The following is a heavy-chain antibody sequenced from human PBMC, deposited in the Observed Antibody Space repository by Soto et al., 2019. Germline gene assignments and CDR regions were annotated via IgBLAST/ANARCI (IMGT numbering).Heavy chain of an antibody. CDR1: GGSISTSTS. CDR2: IYYIAST. D-gene: IGHD6-13*01. V-gene: IGHV4-4*02. Sequence: TLSLTCAVSGGSISTSTSWRSVSNPRGKGLGWIGEIYYIASTHYHPSINSRLTISEDKTKNPVSPNLSSVSASGTAASYCMSVRDSTDDQDFDYWGQGTLVTVSS. J-gene: IGHJ4*02. CDR3: MSVRDSTDDQDFDY.